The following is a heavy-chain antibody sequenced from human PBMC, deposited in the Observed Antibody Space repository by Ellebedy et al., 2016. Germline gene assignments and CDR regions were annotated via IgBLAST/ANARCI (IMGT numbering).Heavy chain of an antibody. CDR3: ARDTYYYGSGSYRGAFDI. D-gene: IGHD3-10*01. J-gene: IGHJ3*02. CDR1: GFTFSSYA. CDR2: ITGSGGST. Sequence: GGSLRLSCAASGFTFSSYAMSWVRQTPGKGLEWVSGITGSGGSTYYADSVKGRFTISRDNAKNSLYLQMNSLRDEDTAVYYCARDTYYYGSGSYRGAFDIWGQGTMVTVSS. V-gene: IGHV3-23*01.